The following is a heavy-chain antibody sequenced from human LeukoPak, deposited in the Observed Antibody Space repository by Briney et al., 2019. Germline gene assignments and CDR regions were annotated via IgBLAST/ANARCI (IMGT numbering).Heavy chain of an antibody. J-gene: IGHJ4*02. CDR2: IYHSGRT. V-gene: IGHV4-38-2*02. Sequence: PSETLSLTCTVSGYSISSGYYWGWIRQPPEKGLEWIGSIYHSGRTFYNPSLKSRVTISVDTSKNQFSLKLSSVTAADTAVYYCARGYPRRPMVRGVRTLFDYWGQGTLVTVSS. CDR3: ARGYPRRPMVRGVRTLFDY. D-gene: IGHD3-10*01. CDR1: GYSISSGYY.